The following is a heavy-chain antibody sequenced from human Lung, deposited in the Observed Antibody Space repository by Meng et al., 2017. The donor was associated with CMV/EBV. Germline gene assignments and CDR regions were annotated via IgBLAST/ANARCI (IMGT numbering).Heavy chain of an antibody. V-gene: IGHV4-4*02. J-gene: IGHJ1*01. D-gene: IGHD3-10*01. CDR1: GASITNHNW. CDR3: LRRSGGSV. CDR2: IPHRGSS. Sequence: VRVRESGPELAKPSETLSLPRAASGASITNHNWWAWVRQPPGKGLEWIGEIPHRGSSAYNPSLKSRVSMSIDKSKNQFSLKLTSVTAADTAVYHCLRRSGGSVWGQGTLVTVSS.